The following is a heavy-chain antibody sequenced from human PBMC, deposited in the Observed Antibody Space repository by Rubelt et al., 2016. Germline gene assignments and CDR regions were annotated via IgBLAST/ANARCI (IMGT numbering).Heavy chain of an antibody. CDR2: IYAGGSI. CDR3: ARGYLSNSFDY. Sequence: EVQLVESGGGLVQPGRSLRLSCAASELSVSNNYMSWIRQAPGKGLEWVSVIYAGGSIFYADSVRRRFTISRENAKNSLYLQMDSLRAEDTAVYYCARGYLSNSFDYWGQGTLVTVSS. D-gene: IGHD4-11*01. V-gene: IGHV3-66*01. CDR1: ELSVSNNY. J-gene: IGHJ4*02.